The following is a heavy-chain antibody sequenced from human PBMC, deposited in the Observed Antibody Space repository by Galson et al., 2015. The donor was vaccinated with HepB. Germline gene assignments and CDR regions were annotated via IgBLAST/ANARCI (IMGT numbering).Heavy chain of an antibody. CDR2: ISSSSSYI. Sequence: SLRLSCAASGFTFSSYSMNWVRQAPGKGLEWVSSISSSSSYIYYADSVKGRFTISRDNAKNSLYLQMNSLRAEDTAVYYCARYAAAAWYYYYGMDVWGQGTTVTVSS. CDR3: ARYAAAAWYYYYGMDV. CDR1: GFTFSSYS. J-gene: IGHJ6*02. D-gene: IGHD6-13*01. V-gene: IGHV3-21*01.